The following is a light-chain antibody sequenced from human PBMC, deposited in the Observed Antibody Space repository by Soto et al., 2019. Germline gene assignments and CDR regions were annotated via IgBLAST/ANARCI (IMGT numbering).Light chain of an antibody. J-gene: IGLJ3*02. CDR3: SSYAGRNNWV. CDR1: SSDVGGYKY. V-gene: IGLV2-8*01. CDR2: EVS. Sequence: QSVLTQPPSASGSPGQSVTISCTGTSSDVGGYKYVSWYQQHPGKAPKLMIYEVSKRPSGVPDRFSGSKSGNTASLTVSGLQAEDEADYYCSSYAGRNNWVFGGGTK.